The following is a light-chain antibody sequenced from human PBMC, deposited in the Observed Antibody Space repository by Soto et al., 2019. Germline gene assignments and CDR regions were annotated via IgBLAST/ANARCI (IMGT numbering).Light chain of an antibody. CDR2: GNS. V-gene: IGLV1-40*01. CDR3: QSYDSSPSGL. CDR1: SSNIGAGYD. J-gene: IGLJ7*01. Sequence: QSVLTQPPSVSGAPGQRVTISCTGSSSNIGAGYDVHWYQQLPGTAPKLLIYGNSNRPSGVPDRFSGSKSGTSASLAITGLQAEDEADYYCQSYDSSPSGLFGGGTQLTVL.